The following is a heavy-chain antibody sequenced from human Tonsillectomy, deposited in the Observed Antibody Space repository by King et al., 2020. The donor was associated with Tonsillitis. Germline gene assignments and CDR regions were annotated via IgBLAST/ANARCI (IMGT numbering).Heavy chain of an antibody. D-gene: IGHD3-22*01. CDR1: GYSFITYW. CDR2: IYPGDSVT. V-gene: IGHV5-51*01. CDR3: ARNPTMMDPFDY. Sequence: QLVQSGAEVKKPGESLKISCKASGYSFITYWIGWVRQMPGKGPEWMGIIYPGDSVTRYSPSFQGQVTISADQSISTAYLQWSSLKASDTAMYYCARNPTMMDPFDYWGQGTLVTVSS. J-gene: IGHJ4*02.